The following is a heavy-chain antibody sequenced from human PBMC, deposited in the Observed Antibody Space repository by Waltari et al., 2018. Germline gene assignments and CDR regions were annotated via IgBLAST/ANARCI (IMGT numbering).Heavy chain of an antibody. V-gene: IGHV3-48*04. CDR1: GFTFSSYS. CDR3: ARSSPDDYFDY. J-gene: IGHJ4*02. Sequence: EVQLVESGGGLVQPGGSLGLSCAASGFTFSSYSMNWVPQAPGEGLVWVSYIIISNSHIFYADSVKGRFTIARDNAKNSLYLQMNSLSAEDTAVYYCARSSPDDYFDYWGQGPLVTVSS. CDR2: IIISNSHI. D-gene: IGHD6-6*01.